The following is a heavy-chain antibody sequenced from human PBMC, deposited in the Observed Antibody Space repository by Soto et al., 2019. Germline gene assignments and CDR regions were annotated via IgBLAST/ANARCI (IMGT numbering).Heavy chain of an antibody. J-gene: IGHJ4*02. CDR2: VRGNGDPP. CDR1: GFTFSSFA. Sequence: GGSLRLSCAASGFTFSSFALHWVRQSPRKGLEYISGVRGNGDPPFYADSVKGRFTISRDNSQKTFYLQMTALNVDDTAVYYCVKSRGGNNFDFFDWGQGTLVTVSS. CDR3: VKSRGGNNFDFFD. D-gene: IGHD5-12*01. V-gene: IGHV3-64D*06.